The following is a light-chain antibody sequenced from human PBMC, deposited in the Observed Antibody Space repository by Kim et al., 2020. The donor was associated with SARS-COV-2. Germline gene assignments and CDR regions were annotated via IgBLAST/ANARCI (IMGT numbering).Light chain of an antibody. Sequence: SPGGGATLPCSASQGIILTYLAWFQQKPGQAPRLLMYGASSRATDIPDRFSGSASGTVFTLTISRLEPEDSAVYYCHYYGTSFLTFGGGTKVDIK. J-gene: IGKJ4*01. CDR3: HYYGTSFLT. CDR1: QGIILTY. V-gene: IGKV3-20*01. CDR2: GAS.